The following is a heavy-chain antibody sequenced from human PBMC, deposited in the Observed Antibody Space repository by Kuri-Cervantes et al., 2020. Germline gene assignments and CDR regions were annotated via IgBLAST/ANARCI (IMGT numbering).Heavy chain of an antibody. V-gene: IGHV3-23*01. CDR1: GFNFYTYA. J-gene: IGHJ6*03. D-gene: IGHD3-9*01. Sequence: GESLKISCAASGFNFYTYAMTWVRQAPGKGMEWVSGMSGRTGIDRTFYADSVKGRFTISRDNSKNTLYLQMNNLRAEDTAVYYCVRDTPYYDVLTGYYTTPPPFMDVWGKGTTVTVSS. CDR3: VRDTPYYDVLTGYYTTPPPFMDV. CDR2: MSGRTGIDRT.